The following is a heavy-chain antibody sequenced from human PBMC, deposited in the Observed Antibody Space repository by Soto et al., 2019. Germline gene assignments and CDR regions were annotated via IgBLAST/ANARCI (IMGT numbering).Heavy chain of an antibody. CDR1: GFTFSSYA. D-gene: IGHD6-13*01. CDR3: ARDMSVAAVPGYYGMDV. Sequence: PGGSLRLSCAASGFTFSSYAMHWVRQAPGKGLEWVSVISYDGSNKYYADSVKGRFTISRDNSKNTLYLQMNSLRAEDTAVYYCARDMSVAAVPGYYGMDVWGQGTTVTVS. V-gene: IGHV3-30-3*01. J-gene: IGHJ6*02. CDR2: ISYDGSNK.